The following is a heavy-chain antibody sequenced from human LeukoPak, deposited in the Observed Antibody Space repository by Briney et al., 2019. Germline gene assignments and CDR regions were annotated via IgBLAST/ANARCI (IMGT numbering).Heavy chain of an antibody. J-gene: IGHJ4*02. V-gene: IGHV1-46*03. CDR2: INPSGGST. D-gene: IGHD3-10*01. CDR1: GYTFTSYC. Sequence: ASVKVSCKASGYTFTSYCMHWVRQAPGQGLEWMGIINPSGGSTSYAQKFRGGVTMTRDTSTSTVYMELSSLRSEDTAVYYCARDGPPGGDYWGQGTLVTVSS. CDR3: ARDGPPGGDY.